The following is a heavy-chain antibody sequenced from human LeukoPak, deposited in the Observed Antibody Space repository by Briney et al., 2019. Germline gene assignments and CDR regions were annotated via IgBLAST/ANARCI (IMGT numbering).Heavy chain of an antibody. D-gene: IGHD2-15*01. V-gene: IGHV1-8*01. J-gene: IGHJ5*02. CDR1: GYTFTSYD. CDR2: VNPNSGNT. CDR3: ARARSWSRHNWFDP. Sequence: ASVKVSCKASGYTFTSYDINWVRQATGQGLEWMGWVNPNSGNTGYAQKFQGRVTMTRNTSISTAYMELSSLRSEDTAVYYCARARSWSRHNWFDPWGQGTLVTVSS.